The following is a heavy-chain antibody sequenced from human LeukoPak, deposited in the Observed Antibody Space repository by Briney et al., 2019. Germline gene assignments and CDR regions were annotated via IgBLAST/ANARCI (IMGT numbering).Heavy chain of an antibody. Sequence: GGSLRLSCAASGFTFSSYAMHWVRQAPGKGLEWVAVISYDGSNKYYADSVKGRFTISRDNSKNTLYLQMNSLRAEDTAVYYCARVVDKWELIGFFDYWGQGTLVTVSS. V-gene: IGHV3-30-3*01. J-gene: IGHJ4*02. CDR2: ISYDGSNK. D-gene: IGHD1-26*01. CDR1: GFTFSSYA. CDR3: ARVVDKWELIGFFDY.